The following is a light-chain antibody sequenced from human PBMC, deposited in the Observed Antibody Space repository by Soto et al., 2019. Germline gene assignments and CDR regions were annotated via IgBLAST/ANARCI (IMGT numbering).Light chain of an antibody. Sequence: EIVLTQSPATLALSPWERATLSCRASQSVSNYLAWYQQKPGQAPRLVIYDATKRATGIPARISGSGSGTDFTLTISSLEPEDFAVYYCQQRSNWPPTFGQGTRLEIK. V-gene: IGKV3-11*01. CDR3: QQRSNWPPT. CDR2: DAT. J-gene: IGKJ5*01. CDR1: QSVSNY.